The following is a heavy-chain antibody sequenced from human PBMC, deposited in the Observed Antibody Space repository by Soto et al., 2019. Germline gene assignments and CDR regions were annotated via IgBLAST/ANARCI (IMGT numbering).Heavy chain of an antibody. CDR3: ASRAVADY. D-gene: IGHD6-19*01. J-gene: IGHJ4*02. Sequence: SETLSLTCTVSGGSISSYYWSWIRQPPGKGLEWIGYIYYSGSIYYNPSLKSRVTISVDTSKNQFSLKLSSVTAADTAVYYCASRAVADYWGQGTLVTVSS. CDR1: GGSISSYY. V-gene: IGHV4-59*08. CDR2: IYYSGSI.